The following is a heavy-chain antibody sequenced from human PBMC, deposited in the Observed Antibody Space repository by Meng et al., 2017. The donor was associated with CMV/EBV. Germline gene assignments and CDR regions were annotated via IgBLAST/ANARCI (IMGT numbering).Heavy chain of an antibody. CDR2: INHRGST. CDR1: GGSFSGYD. V-gene: IGHV4-34*01. Sequence: SETLSLTCAVYGGSFSGYDWTWIRQSPGKGLEWIGEINHRGSTNYNPPLKSRLTISLDTSKNQFPLKLKSVTAADTAVYYCARGSTSVTMIVVVFTAASLAYDSWGQGTLVTVSS. CDR3: ARGSTSVTMIVVVFTAASLAYDS. J-gene: IGHJ4*02. D-gene: IGHD3-22*01.